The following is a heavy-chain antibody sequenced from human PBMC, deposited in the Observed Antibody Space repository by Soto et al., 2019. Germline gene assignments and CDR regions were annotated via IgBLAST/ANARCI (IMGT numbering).Heavy chain of an antibody. CDR2: IKQDGSGK. V-gene: IGHV3-7*01. CDR1: GFTFSSYW. D-gene: IGHD3-3*01. CDR3: ARDSYDFWSGYFVYYYYGMDV. J-gene: IGHJ6*02. Sequence: GGSLRLSCAASGFTFSSYWMSWVRQAPGKGLEWVANIKQDGSGKYYVDSVKGRFTISRDNAKNSLYLQMNSLRAEDTAVYYCARDSYDFWSGYFVYYYYGMDVWGQGTTVTVSS.